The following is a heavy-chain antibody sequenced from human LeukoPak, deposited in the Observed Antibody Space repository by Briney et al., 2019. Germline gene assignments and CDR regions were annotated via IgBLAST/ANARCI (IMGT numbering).Heavy chain of an antibody. D-gene: IGHD3-16*01. J-gene: IGHJ4*02. Sequence: EASVKVSCKASGYTFTSYDINWVRQATGQGLEWMGWMNPNSGNTGYAQKFQGRVTMTRNTSNSTAYMELSSLRSEDTAVYYCARGPRRGSVYDYWGQGTLVTVSS. V-gene: IGHV1-8*01. CDR1: GYTFTSYD. CDR2: MNPNSGNT. CDR3: ARGPRRGSVYDY.